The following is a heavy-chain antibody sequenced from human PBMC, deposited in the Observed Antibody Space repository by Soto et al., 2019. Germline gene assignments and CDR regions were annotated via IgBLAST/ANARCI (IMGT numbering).Heavy chain of an antibody. Sequence: GGSLRLCCAASGFTFSGYGMNWVRQAPGKGLEWVSYISTYGSTMDYADSVKGRFTISRDNAKNSLYLQMNSLRAEDTAVNSWATEHTRVGYCSGRSWSSYSPDHSYSYGMEVWGQRTTVTVSS. V-gene: IGHV3-48*03. D-gene: IGHD2-15*01. CDR3: ATEHTRVGYCSGRSWSSYSPDHSYSYGMEV. CDR1: GFTFSGYG. CDR2: ISTYGSTM. J-gene: IGHJ6*02.